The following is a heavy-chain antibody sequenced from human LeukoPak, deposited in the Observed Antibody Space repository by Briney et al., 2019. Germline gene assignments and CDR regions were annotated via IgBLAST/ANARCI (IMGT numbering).Heavy chain of an antibody. CDR2: INPNSGGT. Sequence: GASVKVSXKASGYTFTGYYMHWVRQAPGQGLEWMGRINPNSGGTNYAQKFQGRVTMTRDTSTSTAYMELSRLRSDDTAVYYCARAGYYYDSSGYYYVGVDYWGQGTLVTVSS. V-gene: IGHV1-2*06. CDR1: GYTFTGYY. CDR3: ARAGYYYDSSGYYYVGVDY. J-gene: IGHJ4*02. D-gene: IGHD3-22*01.